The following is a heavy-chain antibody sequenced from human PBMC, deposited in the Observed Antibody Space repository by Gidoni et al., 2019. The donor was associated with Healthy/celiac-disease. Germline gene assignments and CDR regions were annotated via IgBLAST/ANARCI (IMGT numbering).Heavy chain of an antibody. D-gene: IGHD6-19*01. Sequence: QVHLVQSGAEVKKPGAAVKVSCKPSGYTFTNPGIRWVRQAAGQGIEWMGWISAYNGNINYAQKLQGRVTMTTDTSTSTAYMERRSLRSDDTAVYYCARDEYDSGHFQHWGQGTLVTVSS. J-gene: IGHJ1*01. CDR1: GYTFTNPG. CDR2: ISAYNGNI. V-gene: IGHV1-18*01. CDR3: ARDEYDSGHFQH.